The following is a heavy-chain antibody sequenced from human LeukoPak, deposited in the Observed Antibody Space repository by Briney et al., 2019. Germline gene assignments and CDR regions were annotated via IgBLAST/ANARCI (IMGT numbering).Heavy chain of an antibody. D-gene: IGHD3-3*01. CDR1: GFSFSDAW. CDR2: IESKTDGGTT. V-gene: IGHV3-15*04. Sequence: GGSLRLSCAASGFSFSDAWMSWVRQIPGKGLEWVGRIESKTDGGTTDYAAPVKGRFTISRDDSKNTLYLQMNSLKTEDTAVYYCTTGAVTRSDYWGQGTLVTVSS. CDR3: TTGAVTRSDY. J-gene: IGHJ4*02.